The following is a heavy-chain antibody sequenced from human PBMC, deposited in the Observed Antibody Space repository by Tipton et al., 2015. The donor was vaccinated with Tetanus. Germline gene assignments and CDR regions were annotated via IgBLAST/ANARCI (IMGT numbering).Heavy chain of an antibody. CDR1: GGSISGYY. J-gene: IGHJ4*02. D-gene: IGHD4-17*01. Sequence: GLVKPSETLSLTCTVSGGSISGYYWTWIRQPAGKGLEWIVRIYSMGSTKYNLSLKSRLTMSVDTSKNQLSLTLKSMAGADTAVYYCARHGDNGYFDYWGQGTLVRVSS. CDR3: ARHGDNGYFDY. V-gene: IGHV4-4*07. CDR2: IYSMGST.